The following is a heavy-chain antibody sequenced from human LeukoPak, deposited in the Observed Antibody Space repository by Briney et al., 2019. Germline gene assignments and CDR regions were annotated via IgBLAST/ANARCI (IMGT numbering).Heavy chain of an antibody. V-gene: IGHV4-4*07. J-gene: IGHJ3*02. CDR2: THTSGST. CDR3: AREDSSGWYGTDAFDI. D-gene: IGHD6-19*01. CDR1: GGSISGYY. Sequence: SETLSLTCSVSGGSISGYYWSWIRQPAGKGLEWIGRTHTSGSTNYNPSLKSRVTMSVDTSKNQFSLKLSSVTAADTAVYYCAREDSSGWYGTDAFDIWGQGTMVTVSS.